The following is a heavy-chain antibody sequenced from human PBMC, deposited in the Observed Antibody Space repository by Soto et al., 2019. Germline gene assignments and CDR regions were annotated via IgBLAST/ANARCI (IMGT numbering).Heavy chain of an antibody. CDR2: IYYSGST. D-gene: IGHD3-22*01. CDR1: GGSISSGDYY. CDR3: ARDYGYDSSGYTFDY. V-gene: IGHV4-30-4*02. J-gene: IGHJ4*02. Sequence: PSETLSLTCTVSGGSISSGDYYWSWIRQPPGKGLEWIGYIYYSGSTSYAQKFQGRVTMTRDTSTSTVYMELSSLRSEDTAVYYCARDYGYDSSGYTFDYWGQGTLVTVSS.